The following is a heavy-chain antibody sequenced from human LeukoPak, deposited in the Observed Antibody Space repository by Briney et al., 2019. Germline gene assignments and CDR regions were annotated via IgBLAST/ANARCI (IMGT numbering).Heavy chain of an antibody. Sequence: SETLSLTCTVSVGSISSYYCSWIRQPPGRGLEWIGYIYYSGSTNYNPSLKSRVTISVDTSKNQFSLKLSSVTAADTAVYYCARDGIAAAGWNWFDPWGQGTLVTVSS. CDR1: VGSISSYY. J-gene: IGHJ5*02. CDR2: IYYSGST. CDR3: ARDGIAAAGWNWFDP. V-gene: IGHV4-59*01. D-gene: IGHD6-13*01.